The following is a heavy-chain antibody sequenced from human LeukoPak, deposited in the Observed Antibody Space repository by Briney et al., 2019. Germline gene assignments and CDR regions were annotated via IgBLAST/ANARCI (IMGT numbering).Heavy chain of an antibody. V-gene: IGHV1-69*13. J-gene: IGHJ6*02. CDR3: ARWLQLGVNYYYGTDV. CDR1: GGTFSSYA. D-gene: IGHD5-24*01. CDR2: IIPIFGTA. Sequence: SVKVSCKASGGTFSSYAISWVRQAPGQGLEWMGGIIPIFGTANYAQKFQGRVTITADESTSTAYMELSSLRSEDTAVYYCARWLQLGVNYYYGTDVWGQGTTVTVSS.